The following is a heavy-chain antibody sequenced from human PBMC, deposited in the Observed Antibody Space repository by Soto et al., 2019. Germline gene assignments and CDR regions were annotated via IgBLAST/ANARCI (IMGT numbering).Heavy chain of an antibody. Sequence: SQTLSLTCAISGDSVSNNSAAWNWIRQSPSRGLEWLGRTYYRSKWYNDYAVSVKGRVTINPDTSKNQFSLQLNSVTPEDTAVYYCARHPAECGSDCSPTGFDYWGQGTLVTVSS. CDR3: ARHPAECGSDCSPTGFDY. CDR1: GDSVSNNSAA. CDR2: TYYRSKWYN. D-gene: IGHD2-21*02. V-gene: IGHV6-1*01. J-gene: IGHJ4*02.